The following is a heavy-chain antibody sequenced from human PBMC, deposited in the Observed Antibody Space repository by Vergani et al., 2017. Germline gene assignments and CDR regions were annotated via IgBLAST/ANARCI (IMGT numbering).Heavy chain of an antibody. CDR2: IRNKANDYTT. J-gene: IGHJ4*02. V-gene: IGHV3-72*01. CDR3: ARDRFFGVPHWLAYFDY. Sequence: EVQVVESGGGLVQPGGSLRLSCAASGFIFSDHYMDWVRQAPGKGLEWVGRIRNKANDYTTQYAASVKGRFTISRDNAKNSLYLQMNSLRAEDTAVYYCARDRFFGVPHWLAYFDYWGQGTLVTVSS. CDR1: GFIFSDHY. D-gene: IGHD3-3*01.